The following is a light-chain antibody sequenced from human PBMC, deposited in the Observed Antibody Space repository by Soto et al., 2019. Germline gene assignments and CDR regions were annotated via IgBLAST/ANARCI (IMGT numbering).Light chain of an antibody. J-gene: IGKJ4*01. CDR3: QQSFSDPPLS. CDR2: AAS. CDR1: QSVSTY. Sequence: DIQLPQSPSSLAASVGDRVTSTCRASQSVSTYLNWYRQKPGEAPKLLIRAASSLEDGVPSRFSGSGSGRVFTLTINSLHPEDFATFYCQQSFSDPPLSFGGGTRVEVK. V-gene: IGKV1-39*01.